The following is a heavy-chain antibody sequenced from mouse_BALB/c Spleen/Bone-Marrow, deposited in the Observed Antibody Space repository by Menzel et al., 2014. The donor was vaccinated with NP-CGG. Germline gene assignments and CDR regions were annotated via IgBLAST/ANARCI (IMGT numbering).Heavy chain of an antibody. V-gene: IGHV1-80*01. CDR3: ARLDGYYPYYAMDY. Sequence: QVQLKQSGAELVRPGSSVKISCKASVYAFSSYWMNWVKQRPGQGLEWIGQIYPGDGDTNYNGKFKGKATLTADKSSSTAYMQLSSLTSEDSAVYFCARLDGYYPYYAMDYWGQGTSVTVSS. D-gene: IGHD2-3*01. CDR2: IYPGDGDT. J-gene: IGHJ4*01. CDR1: VYAFSSYW.